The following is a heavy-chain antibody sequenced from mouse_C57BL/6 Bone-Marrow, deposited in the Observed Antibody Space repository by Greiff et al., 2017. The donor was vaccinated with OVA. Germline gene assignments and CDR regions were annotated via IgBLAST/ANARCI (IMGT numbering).Heavy chain of an antibody. J-gene: IGHJ4*01. D-gene: IGHD1-1*01. V-gene: IGHV6-6*01. Sequence: DVQLQESGGGLVQPGGSMKLSCAASGFTFSDAWMDWVRQSPEKGLEWVAEIRNKANNHATYYAESVKGRFTISRDDSKSSVYLQMNSLRAEDTGIYYCTRPLITTVGSYAMDYWGQGTSVTVSS. CDR2: IRNKANNHAT. CDR1: GFTFSDAW. CDR3: TRPLITTVGSYAMDY.